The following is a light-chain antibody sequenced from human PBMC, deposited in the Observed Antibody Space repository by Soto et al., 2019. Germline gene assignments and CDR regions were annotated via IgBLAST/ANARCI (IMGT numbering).Light chain of an antibody. CDR1: STNIGNNY. CDR3: GTWDSSLSAVV. J-gene: IGLJ2*01. CDR2: ENN. V-gene: IGLV1-51*02. Sequence: QSVLTQPPSVSAAPGQKVTISCSGSSTNIGNNYVSWYQQLPGTAPKLLIYENNKRPSGIPDRFSGSTSGTSATLGITGLQTGDEADYYCGTWDSSLSAVVFGGGTKVTVL.